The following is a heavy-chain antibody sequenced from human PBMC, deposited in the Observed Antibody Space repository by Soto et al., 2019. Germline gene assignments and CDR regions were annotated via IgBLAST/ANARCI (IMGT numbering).Heavy chain of an antibody. J-gene: IGHJ4*02. CDR2: IYWDDDK. CDR1: GFSLSTSGVG. CDR3: ARIYCSGGSCYGNYFDY. V-gene: IGHV2-5*02. D-gene: IGHD2-15*01. Sequence: QITLKESGPTLVKPTQTLTLTCTFSGFSLSTSGVGVGWIRQSPGKALEWLALIYWDDDKRYSPSLKRRLTITKDSSKNQLVLTMTNMDPVDKATYYCARIYCSGGSCYGNYFDYWGQGTLVTVSS.